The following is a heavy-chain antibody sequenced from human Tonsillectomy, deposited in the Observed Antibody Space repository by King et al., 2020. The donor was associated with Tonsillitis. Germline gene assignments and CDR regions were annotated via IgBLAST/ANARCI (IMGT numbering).Heavy chain of an antibody. CDR1: EFTFSSYA. Sequence: VQLVEFGGGLVQPGGSLRLSCAASEFTFSSYAMTWVRQAPGKGLEWVSAISGGGDRTYYADSVKGRFTISRDNSKNTLSLLMNSLRAEDTAVYYCAKDHSYGALPALDVWGQGTTVTVYS. J-gene: IGHJ6*02. D-gene: IGHD5-18*01. V-gene: IGHV3-23*04. CDR2: ISGGGDRT. CDR3: AKDHSYGALPALDV.